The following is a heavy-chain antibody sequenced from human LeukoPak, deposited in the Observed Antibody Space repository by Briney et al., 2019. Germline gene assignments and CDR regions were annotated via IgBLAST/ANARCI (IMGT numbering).Heavy chain of an antibody. CDR1: GDSVSSNSAA. J-gene: IGHJ3*02. CDR2: TYYRSKWYN. V-gene: IGHV6-1*01. D-gene: IGHD6-19*01. CDR3: ARDLGYSSGWLDAFDI. Sequence: SQTLSLTCAISGDSVSSNSAAWNWIRQSPSRGLEWLGRTYYRSKWYNDYAVSVKSRITINPDTSKNQFSLQLNSVTPEDTAVYYCARDLGYSSGWLDAFDIWGQGTVVTVSS.